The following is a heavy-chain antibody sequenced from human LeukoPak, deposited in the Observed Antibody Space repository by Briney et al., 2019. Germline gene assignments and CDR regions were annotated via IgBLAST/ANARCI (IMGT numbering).Heavy chain of an antibody. CDR1: GGTFSSYA. V-gene: IGHV1-69*01. J-gene: IGHJ4*02. D-gene: IGHD4-17*01. CDR2: IIPIFGTA. Sequence: SVKVSCKASGGTFSSYAISWVRQAPGQGLEWMGGIIPIFGTANYAQKFQGRVTITADESTSTVYMELSSLRSEDTAVYYCARGDYGERYYFDYWGQGTLVTVSS. CDR3: ARGDYGERYYFDY.